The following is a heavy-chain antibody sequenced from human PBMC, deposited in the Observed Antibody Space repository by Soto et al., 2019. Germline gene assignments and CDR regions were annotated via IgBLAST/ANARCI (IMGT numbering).Heavy chain of an antibody. CDR2: ISDSGSFT. D-gene: IGHD7-27*01. V-gene: IGHV3-23*01. CDR3: AKRPLNWGRWYFDL. CDR1: GITFSNYA. J-gene: IGHJ2*01. Sequence: EVQLLESGGGLVQPGGSLRLCCAASGITFSNYAMTWVRQAPGKGLEWVSVISDSGSFTFYADSVKGRFTISRDNSGGTLYLQMNSLRAEDTAIYYCAKRPLNWGRWYFDLWGRGTLVTVSS.